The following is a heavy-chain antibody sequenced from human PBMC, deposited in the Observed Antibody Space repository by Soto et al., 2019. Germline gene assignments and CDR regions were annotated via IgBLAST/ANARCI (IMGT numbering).Heavy chain of an antibody. CDR1: GYTFTSYD. CDR3: ARGRRRFGYSYGYFGKNYYYYGMDV. CDR2: MNPNSGNT. J-gene: IGHJ6*02. V-gene: IGHV1-8*01. Sequence: GASVKVSCKESGYTFTSYDIKWVRQATGQGLEWMGWMNPNSGNTGYAQKFQGRVTMTRNTSISTAYMELSSLRSEDTAVYYCARGRRRFGYSYGYFGKNYYYYGMDVWGQGTTVTVSS. D-gene: IGHD5-18*01.